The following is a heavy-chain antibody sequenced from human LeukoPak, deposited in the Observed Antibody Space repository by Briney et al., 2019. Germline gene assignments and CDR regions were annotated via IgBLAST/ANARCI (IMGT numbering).Heavy chain of an antibody. D-gene: IGHD6-13*01. Sequence: GGSLGLSCAASGFTFSNYWMHWVRQAPGKGLEWVANIKQDGTKKYYVDSVKGRFTISRDNAKNSLYLQMNSLRAEDTAVYYCARELIGAGNLWGQGTLVTVSS. CDR1: GFTFSNYW. CDR2: IKQDGTKK. CDR3: ARELIGAGNL. V-gene: IGHV3-7*04. J-gene: IGHJ4*02.